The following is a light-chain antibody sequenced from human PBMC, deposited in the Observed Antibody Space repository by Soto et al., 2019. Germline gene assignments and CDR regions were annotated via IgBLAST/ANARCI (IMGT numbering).Light chain of an antibody. CDR3: QQYGSSGT. CDR1: QDVGSK. CDR2: GAS. Sequence: EIVMTQSPATLAVSPGGRATLSCRASQDVGSKLAWYQQKPGQAPRLLIYGASNRATGIPDRFSGSGSGTDFTLTISRLEPEDFAVYYCQQYGSSGTFGQGTKVDIK. J-gene: IGKJ1*01. V-gene: IGKV3-20*01.